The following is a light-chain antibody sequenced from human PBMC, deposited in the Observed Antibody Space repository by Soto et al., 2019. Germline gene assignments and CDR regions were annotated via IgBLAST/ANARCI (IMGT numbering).Light chain of an antibody. CDR3: CSYAGSYTYV. Sequence: QSVLTQPASVSGSPGQSITISCSGTSSDVGAYKYVSWYQQHPGKAPKLMIYEVSNRPSGVSNRFSGSKSGNTASLTISGLQPEDEADYYCCSYAGSYTYVFGTGTKVTVL. CDR1: SSDVGAYKY. CDR2: EVS. V-gene: IGLV2-14*01. J-gene: IGLJ1*01.